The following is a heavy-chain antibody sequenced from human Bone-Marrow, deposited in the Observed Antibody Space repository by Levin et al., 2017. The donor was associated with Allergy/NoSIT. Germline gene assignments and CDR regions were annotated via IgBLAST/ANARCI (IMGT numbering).Heavy chain of an antibody. CDR3: ARDREDIVVVPAAPNSGYGDQMGYYYDYYYMDV. D-gene: IGHD2-2*01. J-gene: IGHJ6*03. CDR1: GFTFSSYW. V-gene: IGHV3-7*04. CDR2: IKQDGSEK. Sequence: PGGSLRLSCAASGFTFSSYWMSWVRQAPGKGLEWVANIKQDGSEKYYVDSVKGRFTISRDNAKNSLYLQMNSLRAEDTAVYYCARDREDIVVVPAAPNSGYGDQMGYYYDYYYMDVWGKGTTVTVSS.